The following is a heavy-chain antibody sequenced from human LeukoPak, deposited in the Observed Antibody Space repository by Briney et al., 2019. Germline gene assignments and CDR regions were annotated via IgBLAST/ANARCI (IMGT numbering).Heavy chain of an antibody. CDR1: GYSFIDYY. D-gene: IGHD6-6*01. Sequence: ASVKVSCKTSGYSFIDYYIHWMRQAPGQGLEWMGWINANDGSTNYAQNFQDRVTMTRDTSINTADLELSRLKSGDTANYYCARDVTLRARSSLIYFDYWGQGSLVTVSS. CDR3: ARDVTLRARSSLIYFDY. CDR2: INANDGST. V-gene: IGHV1-2*02. J-gene: IGHJ4*02.